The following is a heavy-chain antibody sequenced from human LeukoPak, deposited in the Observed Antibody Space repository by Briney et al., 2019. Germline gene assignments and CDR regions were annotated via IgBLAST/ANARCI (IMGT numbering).Heavy chain of an antibody. CDR3: ARVGCSSTSCYDNWFDP. Sequence: SQTLSLTCTVSGGSISSGSYYWSWIRQPPGKGLEWIGRIYTSGSTNYNPSLKSRVTISVDTSKNQFSLKLSSVTAADTAVYYCARVGCSSTSCYDNWFDPWGQGTLVTVSS. J-gene: IGHJ5*02. V-gene: IGHV4-61*02. CDR2: IYTSGST. CDR1: GGSISSGSYY. D-gene: IGHD2-2*01.